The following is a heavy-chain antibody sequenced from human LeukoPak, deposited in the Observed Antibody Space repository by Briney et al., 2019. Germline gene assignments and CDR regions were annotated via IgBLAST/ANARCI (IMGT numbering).Heavy chain of an antibody. CDR3: ARYAADGRNLEY. CDR2: IYYSGST. J-gene: IGHJ4*02. V-gene: IGHV4-59*01. Sequence: KPSETLSLTCTVSGGSISGYYWSWIRQPPGKGLEWIGYIYYSGSTSYSPSLKSRVTISVDTSKMQFSLKLNSVTAADTAVYYCARYAADGRNLEYWGQGTLVTASS. D-gene: IGHD6-13*01. CDR1: GGSISGYY.